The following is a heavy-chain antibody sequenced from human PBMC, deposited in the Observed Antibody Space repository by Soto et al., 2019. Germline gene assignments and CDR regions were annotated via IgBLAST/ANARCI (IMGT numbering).Heavy chain of an antibody. V-gene: IGHV3-33*01. J-gene: IGHJ3*02. CDR2: IWYDGSNK. CDR1: GFTFSSYG. D-gene: IGHD3-3*01. Sequence: GGSLRLSCAASGFTFSSYGMHWVRQAPGKGLEWVAVIWYDGSNKYYADSVKGRFTISRDNSKNTLYLQMNSLRAEDTAVYYCARDYRGMEWLLNGSDAFDIWGQGTMVTVSS. CDR3: ARDYRGMEWLLNGSDAFDI.